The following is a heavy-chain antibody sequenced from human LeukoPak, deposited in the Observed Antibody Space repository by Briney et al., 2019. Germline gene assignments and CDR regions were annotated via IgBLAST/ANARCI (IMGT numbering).Heavy chain of an antibody. CDR3: AREIAVGVGGERFDP. CDR1: GYTFTSYG. D-gene: IGHD6-19*01. V-gene: IGHV1-18*01. Sequence: ASVKVSCKASGYTFTSYGISWVRQAPGQGLEWMGWISAYNGNTNYAQKLQGRVTMTTDTSTSTAYMELTSLRSDDTAVYYCAREIAVGVGGERFDPWGQGTLVTVSS. CDR2: ISAYNGNT. J-gene: IGHJ5*02.